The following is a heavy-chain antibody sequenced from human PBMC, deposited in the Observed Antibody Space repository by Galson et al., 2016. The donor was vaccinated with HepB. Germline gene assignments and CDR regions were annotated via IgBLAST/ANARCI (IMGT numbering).Heavy chain of an antibody. Sequence: SLRLSCAASGFNFSNYTINWVRQAPGKGLEWISYISSDSSIIYYADSVRGRFTISRDSAKNSVYLQMNSLRDEDTAVYYCARNPDSSTWYMSWYFDLWGQGTLVTVSS. CDR2: ISSDSSII. D-gene: IGHD6-13*01. V-gene: IGHV3-48*02. CDR1: GFNFSNYT. J-gene: IGHJ2*01. CDR3: ARNPDSSTWYMSWYFDL.